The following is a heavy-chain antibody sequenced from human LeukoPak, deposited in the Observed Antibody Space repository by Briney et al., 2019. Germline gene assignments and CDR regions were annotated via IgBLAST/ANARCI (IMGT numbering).Heavy chain of an antibody. D-gene: IGHD2-2*01. V-gene: IGHV4-30-2*01. CDR1: GGSISSGGYY. CDR2: IYHSGST. CDR3: ARANSIVPAAHLFDY. J-gene: IGHJ4*02. Sequence: SQTLSLTCTVSGGSISSGGYYWSWIRQPPGKGLEWIGYIYHSGSTYYNPSLKSRVTISVDRSKNQFSLKLSSVTAADTAVYYCARANSIVPAAHLFDYWGQGTLVTVSS.